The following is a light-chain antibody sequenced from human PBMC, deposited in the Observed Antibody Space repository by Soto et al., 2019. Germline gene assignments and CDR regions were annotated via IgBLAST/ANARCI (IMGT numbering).Light chain of an antibody. V-gene: IGKV3-20*01. Sequence: IVLTQSPGTPSLSPGESATLSCRASQSISSSYLAWYQQKPGQAPRLLIYGASNRATAIPDRFSGSGSGTDFTLTISRLEPEDFAVYYCQQSDDSPGTFGQGTKVEIK. CDR3: QQSDDSPGT. CDR1: QSISSSY. J-gene: IGKJ1*01. CDR2: GAS.